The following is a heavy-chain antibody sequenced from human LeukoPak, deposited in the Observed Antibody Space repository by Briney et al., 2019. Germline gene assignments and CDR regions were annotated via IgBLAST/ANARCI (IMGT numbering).Heavy chain of an antibody. CDR1: GFTFSSYS. CDR2: ISSSSSYI. CDR3: ARDPPVTNYYYGMDV. V-gene: IGHV3-21*01. D-gene: IGHD4-17*01. Sequence: GGPLRLSCAASGFTFSSYSMNWVRQAPGKGLEWVSSISSSSSYIYYADSVKGRFTISRDNAKNSLYLQMNSLRAEDTAVYYCARDPPVTNYYYGMDVWGQGTTVTVSS. J-gene: IGHJ6*02.